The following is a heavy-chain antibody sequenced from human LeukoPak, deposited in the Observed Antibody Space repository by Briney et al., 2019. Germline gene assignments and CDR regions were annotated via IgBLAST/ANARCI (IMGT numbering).Heavy chain of an antibody. J-gene: IGHJ6*02. CDR1: GFTFSSYA. Sequence: SAGSLRLSCAASGFTFSSYAMHWVRQAPGKGLEWVAVISYDGSNKYYADSVKGRFTISRDNSKNTLYLQMNSLRAEGTAVYYCARNLEWELQEDYYGMDVWGQGTTVTVSS. D-gene: IGHD1-26*01. V-gene: IGHV3-30-3*01. CDR2: ISYDGSNK. CDR3: ARNLEWELQEDYYGMDV.